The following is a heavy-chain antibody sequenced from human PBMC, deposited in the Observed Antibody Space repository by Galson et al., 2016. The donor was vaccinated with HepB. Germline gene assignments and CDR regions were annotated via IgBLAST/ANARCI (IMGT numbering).Heavy chain of an antibody. V-gene: IGHV3-11*04. CDR2: ISSYGSTI. Sequence: SLRLSCAVSGFTFSNAWMSWVRQAPGKGLEWISYISSYGSTIYYADSVKGRFTISRDNAENSLYLQMNSLRAEDTAVYYCARVRWLEPLDYWGQGTLVTVAS. CDR3: ARVRWLEPLDY. D-gene: IGHD6-19*01. J-gene: IGHJ4*02. CDR1: GFTFSNAW.